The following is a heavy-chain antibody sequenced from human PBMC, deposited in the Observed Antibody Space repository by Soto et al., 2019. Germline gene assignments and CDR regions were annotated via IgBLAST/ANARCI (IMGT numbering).Heavy chain of an antibody. CDR1: GFALSMYW. J-gene: IGHJ4*02. Sequence: PGGSLRLSCEVSGFALSMYWMSWVRQAPGKGLEWVSSISSTTNYIYYGDSMKGRFTISRDNAKNSLYLEMNSLRAEDTAVYYCARESEDLTSNFDYWGQGTLVTVSS. V-gene: IGHV3-21*06. CDR3: ARESEDLTSNFDY. CDR2: ISSTTNYI.